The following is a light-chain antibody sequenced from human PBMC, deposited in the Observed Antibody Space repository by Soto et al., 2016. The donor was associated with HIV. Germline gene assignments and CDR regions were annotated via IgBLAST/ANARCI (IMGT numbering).Light chain of an antibody. V-gene: IGKV1-12*01. CDR1: QGISSS. Sequence: IQMTQSPSSVSASVGDRVTITCRASQGISSSLAWYQQKPGKVPKLLIYAASNLQSGVPSRFSGSGSGTDFTLTISNLQPEDFATYYCQQANSFPPYTFGQGTKLEIK. CDR3: QQANSFPPYT. J-gene: IGKJ2*01. CDR2: AAS.